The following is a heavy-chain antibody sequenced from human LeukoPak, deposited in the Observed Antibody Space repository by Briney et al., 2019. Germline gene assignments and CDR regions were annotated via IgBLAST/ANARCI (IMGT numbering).Heavy chain of an antibody. Sequence: SQTLSLTCTVSGGSISSGSYYWSWIRQPAGKGLEWIGRIYTSGSTNYNPSLKSRVTISVDTSKNQFSLKLSSVTAADTAVYYCARGGKGYCSGGSCYSYYYYYMDVWGKGTTVTVSS. CDR2: IYTSGST. D-gene: IGHD2-15*01. V-gene: IGHV4-61*02. J-gene: IGHJ6*03. CDR1: GGSISSGSYY. CDR3: ARGGKGYCSGGSCYSYYYYYMDV.